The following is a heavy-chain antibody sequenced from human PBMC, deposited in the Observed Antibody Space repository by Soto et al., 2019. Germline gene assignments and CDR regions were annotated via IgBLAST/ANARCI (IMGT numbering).Heavy chain of an antibody. CDR2: IYYSGST. V-gene: IGHV4-31*03. CDR3: ARDVQSGDFWSGYYTTNWFDP. J-gene: IGHJ5*02. Sequence: TSETLSLTCTVSGGSISSGGYYWSWIRQHPGKGLEWIGYIYYSGSTYYNPSLKSRVTISVDTSKNQFSLKLSSVTAADTAVYYCARDVQSGDFWSGYYTTNWFDPWGQGTLVTVSS. CDR1: GGSISSGGYY. D-gene: IGHD3-3*01.